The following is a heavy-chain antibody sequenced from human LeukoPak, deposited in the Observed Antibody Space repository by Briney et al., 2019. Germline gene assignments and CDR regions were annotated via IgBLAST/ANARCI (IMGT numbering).Heavy chain of an antibody. V-gene: IGHV4-59*08. CDR1: GGSISSYY. CDR2: IYYTGST. Sequence: SETLSLTCTVSGGSISSYYWTWIRQPPGKGLEWIGYIYYTGSTNYNPSLKNRVTISLDTSKNQLSLKLSSVTAADTAVYYCARRSGYYYGVDVWGQGTTVTVSS. J-gene: IGHJ6*02. CDR3: ARRSGYYYGVDV.